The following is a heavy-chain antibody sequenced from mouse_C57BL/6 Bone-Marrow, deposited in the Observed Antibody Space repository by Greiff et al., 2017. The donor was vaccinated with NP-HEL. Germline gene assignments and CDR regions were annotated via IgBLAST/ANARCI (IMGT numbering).Heavy chain of an antibody. CDR1: GFTFSDYY. CDR3: ARRDY. V-gene: IGHV5-12*01. CDR2: ISNGGGST. D-gene: IGHD3-3*01. J-gene: IGHJ3*01. Sequence: EVKLVESGGGLVQPGGSLKLSCAASGFTFSDYYMYWVRQTPEKRLEWVAYISNGGGSTYYPDTVKGRFTISRVNAKNTLYLQMSRLKSEDTAMYYCARRDYWGQGTLVTVSA.